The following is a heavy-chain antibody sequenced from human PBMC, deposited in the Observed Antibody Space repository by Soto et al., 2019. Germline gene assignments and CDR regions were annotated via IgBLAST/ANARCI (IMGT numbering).Heavy chain of an antibody. Sequence: GGSLRLSCSASGFTFSSYAMHWVRQAPGKGLEYVSAISSNGGSTYYADSVKGRFTISRDNSKNTLYLQMNSLRAEDTAVYYCAKKGADGSGWHRGWFDPWGQGTLVTVSS. CDR2: ISSNGGST. CDR1: GFTFSSYA. CDR3: AKKGADGSGWHRGWFDP. D-gene: IGHD6-19*01. J-gene: IGHJ5*02. V-gene: IGHV3-64D*06.